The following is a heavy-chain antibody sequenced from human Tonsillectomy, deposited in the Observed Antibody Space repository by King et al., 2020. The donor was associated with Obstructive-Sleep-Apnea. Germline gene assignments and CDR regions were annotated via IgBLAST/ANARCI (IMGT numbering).Heavy chain of an antibody. CDR3: AYGSGSYYVLDY. V-gene: IGHV4-59*01. CDR2: IYCIGTT. Sequence: QLQESGPGLVKPSETLSLTCSGSGGSISSYYWSWIRQPPGKGLELIGYIYCIGTTNYNPSRTSRVTISVDTSKNQFSLKLSSVTAADTAVYYCAYGSGSYYVLDYWGQGTLVTVSS. CDR1: GGSISSYY. J-gene: IGHJ4*02. D-gene: IGHD3-10*01.